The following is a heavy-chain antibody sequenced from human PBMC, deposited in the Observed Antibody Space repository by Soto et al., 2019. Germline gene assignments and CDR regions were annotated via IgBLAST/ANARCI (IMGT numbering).Heavy chain of an antibody. D-gene: IGHD2-2*01. V-gene: IGHV3-23*01. Sequence: PGGSLRLSCAASGFTFSSYAMSWVRQAPGKGLEWVSAISGSGGSTYYADSVKGRFTISRDNSKNTLYLQMNSLRAEDTAVYYCAKEKLGCSSTSCYPVFDYWGQGTLVTVS. J-gene: IGHJ4*02. CDR1: GFTFSSYA. CDR2: ISGSGGST. CDR3: AKEKLGCSSTSCYPVFDY.